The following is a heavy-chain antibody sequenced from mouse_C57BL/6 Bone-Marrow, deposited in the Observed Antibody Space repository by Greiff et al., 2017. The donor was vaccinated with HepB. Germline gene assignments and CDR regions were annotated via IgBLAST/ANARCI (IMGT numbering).Heavy chain of an antibody. V-gene: IGHV1-4*01. CDR2: INPSSGYT. J-gene: IGHJ2*01. D-gene: IGHD1-1*01. CDR1: GYTFTSYT. CDR3: ARWDYYGSSHYYFDY. Sequence: VQLQQSGAELARPGASVKMSCKASGYTFTSYTMHWVKQRPGQGLEWIGYINPSSGYTKYNQKFKDKATLTADNSSSTAYMQLSSLTSEDSAVYYCARWDYYGSSHYYFDYWGQGTTLTVSS.